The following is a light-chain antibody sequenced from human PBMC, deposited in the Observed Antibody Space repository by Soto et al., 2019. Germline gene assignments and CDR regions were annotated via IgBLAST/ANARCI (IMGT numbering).Light chain of an antibody. CDR1: QSVGSNF. V-gene: IGKV3-20*01. CDR3: QQYGSSPPHT. J-gene: IGKJ2*01. Sequence: EIVLTQSPVTLSLSPGERATLSCRASQSVGSNFLAWFRQKPGQTPRLLIYAASRRATGIPDRFSGSGYGTDFPLTISRLEPEDFAVYFCQQYGSSPPHTFGQGTKLEIK. CDR2: AAS.